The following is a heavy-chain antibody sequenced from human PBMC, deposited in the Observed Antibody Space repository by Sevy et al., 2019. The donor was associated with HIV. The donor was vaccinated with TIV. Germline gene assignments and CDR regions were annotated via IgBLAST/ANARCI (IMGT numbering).Heavy chain of an antibody. CDR1: GFTFSDYY. V-gene: IGHV3-11*06. J-gene: IGHJ4*02. CDR3: AKDSRVYSSSHFDY. Sequence: GGSLRLSCAASGFTFSDYYMSWIRQAPGKGLEWVSYISSGSSYTNYADSVKGRFTISTDNARNSLYLQMNSLRAEDTAVYYCAKDSRVYSSSHFDYWGQGIRVTVSS. D-gene: IGHD6-13*01. CDR2: ISSGSSYT.